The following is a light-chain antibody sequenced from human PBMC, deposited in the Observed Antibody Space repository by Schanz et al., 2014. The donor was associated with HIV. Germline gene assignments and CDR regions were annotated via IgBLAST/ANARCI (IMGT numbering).Light chain of an antibody. J-gene: IGKJ1*01. CDR3: QQYGTSPRT. V-gene: IGKV3-20*01. CDR1: QSVSSGY. CDR2: GAS. Sequence: EIVLTQSPGTLSLSPGERATLSCRASQSVSSGYLAWYQQKPGQTPRLLIYGASTRATGIPDRFSGSGSGTEFTLTISSLQSEDFAVYYCQQYGTSPRTFGQGTKV.